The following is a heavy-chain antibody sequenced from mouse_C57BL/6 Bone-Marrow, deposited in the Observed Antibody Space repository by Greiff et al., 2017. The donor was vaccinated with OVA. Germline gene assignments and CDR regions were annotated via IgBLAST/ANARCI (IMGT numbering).Heavy chain of an antibody. CDR2: ISDGGSYT. CDR3: ARGDYGSSYFYYAMDY. Sequence: EVKLVESGGGLVKPGGSLKLSCAASGFTFSSYAMSWVRQTPEKRLEWVATISDGGSYTYYPDNVKGRFTISRDNAKNNLYLQMSHLKSEDTAMYYCARGDYGSSYFYYAMDYWGQGTSVTVSS. J-gene: IGHJ4*01. V-gene: IGHV5-4*03. CDR1: GFTFSSYA. D-gene: IGHD1-1*01.